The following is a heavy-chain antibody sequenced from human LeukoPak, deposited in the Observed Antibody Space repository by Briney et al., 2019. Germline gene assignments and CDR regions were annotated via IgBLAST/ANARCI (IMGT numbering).Heavy chain of an antibody. D-gene: IGHD2-2*02. CDR2: INPNSGGT. CDR3: VKGLYTIDY. CDR1: GYTFTGYY. Sequence: ASVKVSCKASGYTFTGYYMHWVRQAPGQGLEWMGWINPNSGGTNYAQKFQGRVTMTRDTSISTAYMELSSLRVDDTAVYYCVKGLYTIDYWGQGTLVTVSS. J-gene: IGHJ4*02. V-gene: IGHV1-2*02.